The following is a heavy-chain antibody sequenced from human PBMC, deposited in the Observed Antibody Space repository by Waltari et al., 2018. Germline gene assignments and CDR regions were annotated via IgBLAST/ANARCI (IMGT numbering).Heavy chain of an antibody. Sequence: QVQLQESGPGLVKPSETLSLTCAVSGYSIRSGYYWGWIRQARGKGLDWLGSIHHSGSTYYNPSLKGRVTISVDTSKNQVSLKLSSVNAADTAVYYCARQGEGFDYWGQGTLVTVSS. D-gene: IGHD3-10*01. J-gene: IGHJ4*02. CDR2: IHHSGST. V-gene: IGHV4-38-2*01. CDR3: ARQGEGFDY. CDR1: GYSIRSGYY.